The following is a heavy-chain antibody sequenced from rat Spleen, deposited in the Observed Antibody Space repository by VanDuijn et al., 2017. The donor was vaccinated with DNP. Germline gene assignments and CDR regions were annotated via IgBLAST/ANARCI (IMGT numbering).Heavy chain of an antibody. J-gene: IGHJ2*01. D-gene: IGHD1-2*01. Sequence: EVQLQESGSGLVKPSQSLSLTCSVTGYSITSNYWGWIRKFPGNKMEYIGHISYSGSTNYNPSLKRRISITRDTSKNQFFLQLNSVTTEDTATYYCARSGDSSYIYFDYWGQGVMVTVSS. CDR2: ISYSGST. V-gene: IGHV3-1*01. CDR3: ARSGDSSYIYFDY. CDR1: GYSITSNY.